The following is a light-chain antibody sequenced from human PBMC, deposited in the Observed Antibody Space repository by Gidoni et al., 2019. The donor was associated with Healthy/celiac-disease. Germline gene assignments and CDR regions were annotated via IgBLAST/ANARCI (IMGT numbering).Light chain of an antibody. Sequence: SYELTQPPSASVSPGQTASITCSGDKLGDEYACWYQQKPGQSPVLVIYQDSKRPSGIPERFSGSNSGNTATLTISGTQAMDEADYYCQAWDSSTLYVFGTGTKVTVL. CDR1: KLGDEY. CDR3: QAWDSSTLYV. V-gene: IGLV3-1*01. J-gene: IGLJ1*01. CDR2: QDS.